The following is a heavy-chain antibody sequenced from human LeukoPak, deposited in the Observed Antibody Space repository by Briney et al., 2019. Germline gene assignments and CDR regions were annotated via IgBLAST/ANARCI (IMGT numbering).Heavy chain of an antibody. J-gene: IGHJ6*02. D-gene: IGHD4-11*01. CDR1: GGSISSGGYY. CDR2: IYYSGST. Sequence: PSETLSLTCTVSGGSISSGGYYWSWIRQHPGKGLEWIGYIYYSGSTYYNPSLKSRVTISVDTSKNQFSLKLSSVTAADTAVYYCARGGAATVTTYYYGMDVWGQGTTVTVSS. CDR3: ARGGAATVTTYYYGMDV. V-gene: IGHV4-31*03.